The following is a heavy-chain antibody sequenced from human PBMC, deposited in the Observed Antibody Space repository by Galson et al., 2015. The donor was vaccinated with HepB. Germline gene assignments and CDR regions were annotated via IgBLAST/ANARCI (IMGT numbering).Heavy chain of an antibody. J-gene: IGHJ5*02. CDR1: GYTFTGYY. CDR3: ARAYCSGGSCYGWFDP. V-gene: IGHV1-2*06. CDR2: INPNSGGT. D-gene: IGHD2-15*01. Sequence: VKVSCKASGYTFTGYYMHWVRQAPGQGLEWMGRINPNSGGTNYAQKFQGRVTMTRDTSISTAYMELSRLRSDDTAVYYCARAYCSGGSCYGWFDPWGQGTLVTVSS.